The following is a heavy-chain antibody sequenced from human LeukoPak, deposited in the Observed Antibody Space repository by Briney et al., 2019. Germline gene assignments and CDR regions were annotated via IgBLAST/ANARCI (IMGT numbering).Heavy chain of an antibody. CDR2: IYYSGST. Sequence: ASETLSLTCTVSGGSISSYYWSWIRQPPGKGLEWIGYIYYSGSTNYNPSLKSRVTISVDTSKNQFSLKLSSVTAADTAVYYCAIQDYDVVFDYWGQGTLVTVSS. V-gene: IGHV4-59*08. CDR1: GGSISSYY. J-gene: IGHJ4*02. CDR3: AIQDYDVVFDY. D-gene: IGHD2-2*01.